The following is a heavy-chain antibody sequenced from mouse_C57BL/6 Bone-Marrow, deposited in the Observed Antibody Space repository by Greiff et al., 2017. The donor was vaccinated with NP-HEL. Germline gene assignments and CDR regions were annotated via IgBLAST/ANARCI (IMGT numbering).Heavy chain of an antibody. CDR1: GYTFTDYY. CDR3: ARGGDSYYYAMDY. CDR2: INPNNGGT. Sequence: VQLQQSGPELVKPGASVKISCKASGYTFTDYYMNWVKQSHGKSLEWIGDINPNNGGTSYNQKFKGKATLTVDKSSSTAYMELRSLTSEDSAVYYCARGGDSYYYAMDYWGQGTSVTVSS. J-gene: IGHJ4*01. V-gene: IGHV1-26*01.